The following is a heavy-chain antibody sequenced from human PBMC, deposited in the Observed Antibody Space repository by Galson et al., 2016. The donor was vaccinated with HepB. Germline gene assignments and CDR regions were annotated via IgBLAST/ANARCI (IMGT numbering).Heavy chain of an antibody. CDR1: GYTFSSYE. J-gene: IGHJ5*02. V-gene: IGHV1-18*04. D-gene: IGHD3-10*01. Sequence: SVKVSCKASGYTFSSYEINWVRQAPGQGLEWMGWISTYNGDTNYGNKFQGRVTMTTDISTSTAYMELRSLRSDDTAVYSCARRVHGSGSRWFDPWGQGALVTVSS. CDR2: ISTYNGDT. CDR3: ARRVHGSGSRWFDP.